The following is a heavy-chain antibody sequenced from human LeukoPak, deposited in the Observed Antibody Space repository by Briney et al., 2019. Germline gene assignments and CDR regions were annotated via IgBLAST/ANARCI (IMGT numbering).Heavy chain of an antibody. CDR3: ARDHSSEDSSGYYYAHDFAFDI. D-gene: IGHD3-22*01. J-gene: IGHJ3*02. CDR2: INTNTGNP. CDR1: GYTFTSYA. V-gene: IGHV7-4-1*02. Sequence: ASVKVSCKASGYTFTSYAMDWVRQAPGQGLEWMGWINTNTGNPTYARGFTGRFVFSLDTSVSTAYLQISSLKAEDTAVYYCARDHSSEDSSGYYYAHDFAFDIWGQGTMVTVSS.